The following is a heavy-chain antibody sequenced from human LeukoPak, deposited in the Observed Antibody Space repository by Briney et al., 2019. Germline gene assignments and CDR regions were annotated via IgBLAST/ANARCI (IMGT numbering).Heavy chain of an antibody. CDR2: ISAYNGNT. J-gene: IGHJ3*02. V-gene: IGHV1-18*01. CDR1: GYTFTNYG. D-gene: IGHD2-15*01. Sequence: GASVKVSCKASGYTFTNYGISWVRQSPGQGLDWMGWISAYNGNTNYAQKLQVRISMTTDTSTSTAYMELRSLRSDDTAVYYCARGCSGGRCYSVDAFDIWGQGTVVTVSS. CDR3: ARGCSGGRCYSVDAFDI.